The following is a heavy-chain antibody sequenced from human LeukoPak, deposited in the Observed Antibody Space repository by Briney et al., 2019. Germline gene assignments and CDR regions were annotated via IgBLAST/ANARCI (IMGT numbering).Heavy chain of an antibody. V-gene: IGHV4-39*07. Sequence: SETLSLTCTVSGGSISTSNYYWGWIRQPPGKGLEWLGNIFYSGSTYYSPSLKGRVTISLDTSRNQFSLKLSSVTAADTAVCYCARVPYYDFWSGYDNYGYWGQGTLVTVSS. CDR1: GGSISTSNYY. CDR2: IFYSGST. CDR3: ARVPYYDFWSGYDNYGY. J-gene: IGHJ4*02. D-gene: IGHD3-3*01.